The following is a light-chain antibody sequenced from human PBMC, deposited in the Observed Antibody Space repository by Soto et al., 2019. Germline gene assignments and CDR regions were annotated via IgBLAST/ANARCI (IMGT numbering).Light chain of an antibody. V-gene: IGKV3-15*01. Sequence: EIVMTQSPATLSVSPGERATLSCRASQSVSTDLAWYQQKPGQAPRLLIYGASTRATGIPARFSGSGSGTEFTLTVSSLQSEDFAVYYCQQYNEWTPGTFGQRTKLESK. CDR3: QQYNEWTPGT. CDR2: GAS. CDR1: QSVSTD. J-gene: IGKJ2*01.